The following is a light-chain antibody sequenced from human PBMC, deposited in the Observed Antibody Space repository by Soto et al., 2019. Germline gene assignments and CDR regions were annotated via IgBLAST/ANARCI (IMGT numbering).Light chain of an antibody. V-gene: IGKV4-1*01. J-gene: IGKJ4*01. CDR1: QSVLFSSNNKNF. CDR2: WAS. Sequence: IVMTQSPDSLAVSLGERATINCKSSQSVLFSSNNKNFLAWYQQKPGQPPKLLISWASARESGVPDRFSGSGSGTDCTLTISSLQADDVAVYYCQQYYITPLSFGGGTKVEIK. CDR3: QQYYITPLS.